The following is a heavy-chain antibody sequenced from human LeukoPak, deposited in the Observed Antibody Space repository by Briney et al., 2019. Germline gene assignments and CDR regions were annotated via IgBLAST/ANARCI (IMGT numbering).Heavy chain of an antibody. V-gene: IGHV1-18*01. J-gene: IGHJ6*02. D-gene: IGHD2-2*01. CDR1: GYTFTSYG. Sequence: ASVKLSCKASGYTFTSYGISWVRQAPGQGLEWMGWISAYNGNTNYAQKLQGRVTMTTDTSTSTAYMELRSLRSDYTAVYYSPRDQHQLLFYYGMDVWGQGTMVTVSS. CDR2: ISAYNGNT. CDR3: PRDQHQLLFYYGMDV.